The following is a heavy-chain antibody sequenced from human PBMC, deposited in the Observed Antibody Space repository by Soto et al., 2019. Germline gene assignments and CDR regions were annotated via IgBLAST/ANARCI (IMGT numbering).Heavy chain of an antibody. J-gene: IGHJ6*02. V-gene: IGHV1-18*01. D-gene: IGHD3-3*01. CDR3: ARVSYDFRRGFHYYYGMAV. Sequence: QVQLVQSGAEVKKPGASVKVSCKASGYTFTSYGISWVRQAPGQGLEWMGWISAYNGNTNYEQKLQGIVTMTTDTSTSTAYMELRSLRSDDTAVYYCARVSYDFRRGFHYYYGMAVWGQGSTVTVSS. CDR1: GYTFTSYG. CDR2: ISAYNGNT.